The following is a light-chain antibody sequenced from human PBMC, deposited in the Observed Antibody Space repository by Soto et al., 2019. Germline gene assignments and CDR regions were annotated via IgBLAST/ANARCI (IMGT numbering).Light chain of an antibody. J-gene: IGLJ3*02. CDR2: GSN. V-gene: IGLV1-40*01. Sequence: QPVLTHAPSVSGDPGQRVTIYCTGRSSNIGAGNDVHWYQQLPGTAPKLLIYGSNNRPSGVPDRFSVSKSGTSASLAITGLQAEDEADYYCQSFDSDWSVVFGGGTKLTVL. CDR3: QSFDSDWSVV. CDR1: SSNIGAGND.